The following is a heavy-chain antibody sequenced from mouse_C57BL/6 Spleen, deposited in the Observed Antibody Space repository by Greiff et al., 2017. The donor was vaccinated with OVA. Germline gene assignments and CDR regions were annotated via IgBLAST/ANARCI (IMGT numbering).Heavy chain of an antibody. CDR2: IHPSDSDT. Sequence: QVQLQQPGAELVKPGASVKVSCKASGYTFTSYWMHWVKQRPGQGLEWIGRIHPSDSDTNYNQKFKGKATLTVDKSSSTAYMQLSSLTSEDSAVDICAIAEYYSNYMDYWGQGTTLTVSS. D-gene: IGHD2-5*01. V-gene: IGHV1-74*01. CDR1: GYTFTSYW. J-gene: IGHJ2*01. CDR3: AIAEYYSNYMDY.